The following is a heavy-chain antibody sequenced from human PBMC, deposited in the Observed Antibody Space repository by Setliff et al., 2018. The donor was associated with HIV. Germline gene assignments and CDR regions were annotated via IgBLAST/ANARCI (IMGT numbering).Heavy chain of an antibody. Sequence: LSLTCAVSGYSISSGYYWGWIRQPPGKGLEWIGSIYHSGSTYYNPSLKSRVTISLDTSKNQFSLKLSSVTAADTGVYYCARHRDPPGSSWIFYYFYMDLWGGGTTVTVSS. CDR2: IYHSGST. CDR3: ARHRDPPGSSWIFYYFYMDL. D-gene: IGHD6-13*01. CDR1: GYSISSGYY. J-gene: IGHJ6*03. V-gene: IGHV4-38-2*01.